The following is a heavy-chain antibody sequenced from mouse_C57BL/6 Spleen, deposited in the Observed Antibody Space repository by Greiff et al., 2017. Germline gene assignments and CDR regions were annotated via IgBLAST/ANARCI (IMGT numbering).Heavy chain of an antibody. V-gene: IGHV1-64*01. CDR3: ARAYYSNSFGY. J-gene: IGHJ2*01. Sequence: VQLQQPGAELVQPGASVKLSCTASGYTFTSYWMHWVKQRPGQGLEWIGMIHPNSGSTNYNEKFKSKATLTVDKSSSTAYMQLSSLTSEDSAVYYCARAYYSNSFGYWGQGTTLTVSS. D-gene: IGHD2-5*01. CDR2: IHPNSGST. CDR1: GYTFTSYW.